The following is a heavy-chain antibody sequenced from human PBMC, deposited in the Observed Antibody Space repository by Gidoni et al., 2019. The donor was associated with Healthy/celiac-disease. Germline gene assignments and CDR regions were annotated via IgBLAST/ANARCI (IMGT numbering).Heavy chain of an antibody. J-gene: IGHJ4*02. V-gene: IGHV3-48*02. CDR3: AREGSRRWLQSSGLDY. CDR2: ISSSSSTI. D-gene: IGHD5-12*01. CDR1: GFTLRSDS. Sequence: EVQLVESGGGLVQPGGSLRLSCAASGFTLRSDSMNCVRQAPGKGLGWFSYISSSSSTIYYADSVKGRFTISRDNAKNSLYLQMNSLRDEDTAVYYCAREGSRRWLQSSGLDYWGQGTLVTVSS.